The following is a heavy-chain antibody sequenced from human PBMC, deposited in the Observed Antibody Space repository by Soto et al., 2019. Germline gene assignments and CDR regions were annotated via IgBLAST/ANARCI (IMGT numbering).Heavy chain of an antibody. CDR3: ARTYYDYVWGSYRWTVFDY. J-gene: IGHJ4*02. Sequence: SETLSLTCTVSGGSISSSSYYWGWIRQPPGKGLEWIGSIYYSGSTYNNPSLKSRVTISVNTAKNPISLKLSSVTAADTAVYYCARTYYDYVWGSYRWTVFDYWGQGTLVTVSS. CDR2: IYYSGST. V-gene: IGHV4-39*01. CDR1: GGSISSSSYY. D-gene: IGHD3-16*02.